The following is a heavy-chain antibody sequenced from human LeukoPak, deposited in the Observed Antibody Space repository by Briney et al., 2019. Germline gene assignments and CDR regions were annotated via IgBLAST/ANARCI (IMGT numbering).Heavy chain of an antibody. V-gene: IGHV1-8*03. J-gene: IGHJ3*02. CDR1: GYTFTSYD. D-gene: IGHD2-2*01. Sequence: GASVKVSCKAYGYTFTSYDINWVRQATGQGLEWMGWMNPNSGNTGYAQKFQGRVTITRNTSISTAYMELSSLRSEDTAVYYCARDASGAVVPAANDAIDIWGQGTMVTVSS. CDR2: MNPNSGNT. CDR3: ARDASGAVVPAANDAIDI.